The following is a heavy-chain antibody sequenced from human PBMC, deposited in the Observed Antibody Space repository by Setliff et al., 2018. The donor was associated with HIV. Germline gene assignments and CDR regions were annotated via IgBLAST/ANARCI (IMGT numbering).Heavy chain of an antibody. D-gene: IGHD2-21*02. V-gene: IGHV6-1*01. CDR2: TYYRSRWFN. J-gene: IGHJ4*02. CDR3: AILGRRYCNHYTASCYETAGGDSDLKTSDY. Sequence: SQTLSLTCAISGDSVSSDSAAWNWIRQSPSRGLEWLGRTYYRSRWFNDYAVSVKRRITINPDTSKNQFSLQLNSVTPEDTAVYYCAILGRRYCNHYTASCYETAGGDSDLKTSDYWGPGTLVTVSS. CDR1: GDSVSSDSAA.